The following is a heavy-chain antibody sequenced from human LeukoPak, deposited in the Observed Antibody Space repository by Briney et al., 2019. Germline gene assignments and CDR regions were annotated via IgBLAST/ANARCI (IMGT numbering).Heavy chain of an antibody. CDR1: GYTFTSYY. CDR3: ASHVQRNVGRYYYMDV. J-gene: IGHJ6*03. CDR2: INPSGGSS. D-gene: IGHD2-2*01. V-gene: IGHV1-46*01. Sequence: GASVKVSCKAFGYTFTSYYMHWVRQAPGQGLEWMGIINPSGGSSNYAQKFQGRVTMTRDTSISTAYMELSRLRSDDTAVYYCASHVQRNVGRYYYMDVWGKGTTVTVSS.